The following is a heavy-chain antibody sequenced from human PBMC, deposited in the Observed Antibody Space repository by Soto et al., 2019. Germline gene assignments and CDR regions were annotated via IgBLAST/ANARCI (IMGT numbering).Heavy chain of an antibody. V-gene: IGHV6-1*01. D-gene: IGHD7-27*01. CDR3: WGYVDYYYYIDV. Sequence: PSQTLSLTCVISGDSVSSNSAAWNWIRQSPSRGLEWLGRTYYRSKWYNDYAVSVKSRITINPDTSKNQFSLQLNSVTPEDTAVYYCWGYVDYYYYIDVWGKGTTVTVSS. CDR1: GDSVSSNSAA. CDR2: TYYRSKWYN. J-gene: IGHJ6*03.